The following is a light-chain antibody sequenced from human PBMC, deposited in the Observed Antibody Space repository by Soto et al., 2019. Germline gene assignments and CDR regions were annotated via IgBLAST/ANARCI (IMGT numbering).Light chain of an antibody. CDR3: QQRRGT. Sequence: EIVLTQSPGTLSLSPGERATLSCRASQSVSSYLAWYQQKPGQAPRLLIYGASNRATGIPARFSGSGSGTDFTLTISSLEPEDFAVYYCQQRRGTFGPGTKVDI. CDR2: GAS. V-gene: IGKV3-11*01. CDR1: QSVSSY. J-gene: IGKJ3*01.